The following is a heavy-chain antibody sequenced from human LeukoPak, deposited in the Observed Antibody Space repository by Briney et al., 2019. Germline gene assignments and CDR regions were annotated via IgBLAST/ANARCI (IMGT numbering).Heavy chain of an antibody. CDR2: MNPNSGNT. D-gene: IGHD5-24*01. CDR1: GYTFTSYD. J-gene: IGHJ4*02. V-gene: IGHV1-8*01. CDR3: ATEVEMATMFLSGGRREVIDY. Sequence: ASVKVSCKASGYTFTSYDINWVRQATGQGLEWMGWMNPNSGNTGYAQKFQGRVTMTRNTSISTAYMELSSLRSEDTAVYYCATEVEMATMFLSGGRREVIDYWGQGTLVTVSS.